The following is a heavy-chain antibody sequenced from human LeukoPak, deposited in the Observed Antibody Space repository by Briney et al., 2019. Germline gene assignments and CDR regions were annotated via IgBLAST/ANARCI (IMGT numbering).Heavy chain of an antibody. CDR1: GGSINRSYYY. Sequence: SETLSLTCTVSGGSINRSYYYWGWIRQPPGKGLEWIGSIYYSGNTYYNPSLKGRVTISVDTSKNQFSLKLSSVTAADTAVYYCARLMTTVTSEYWGQGTLVTVSS. J-gene: IGHJ4*02. V-gene: IGHV4-39*01. CDR3: ARLMTTVTSEY. CDR2: IYYSGNT. D-gene: IGHD4-17*01.